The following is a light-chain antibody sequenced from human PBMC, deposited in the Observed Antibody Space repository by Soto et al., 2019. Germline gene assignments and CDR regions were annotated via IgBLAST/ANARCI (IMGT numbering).Light chain of an antibody. V-gene: IGKV1-5*01. CDR3: QHNYSYSEA. Sequence: DIRMTQSPSTLSASMGDRVTISCRASQNIITYLAWYQQKPGKAPKLLIFDASTLQSGVPSRFSGSGSGTEFTLTISSLQPEDFATYYCQHNYSYSEAFGQGTKVDIK. CDR1: QNIITY. J-gene: IGKJ1*01. CDR2: DAS.